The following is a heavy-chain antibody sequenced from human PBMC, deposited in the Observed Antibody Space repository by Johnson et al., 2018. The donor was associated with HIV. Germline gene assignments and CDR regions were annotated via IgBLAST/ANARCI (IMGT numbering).Heavy chain of an antibody. V-gene: IGHV3-30*19. J-gene: IGHJ3*02. CDR3: ASRYYDDNTYSDACDI. Sequence: QVQLVESGGGVVQPGRSLRLSCVASGFTFSSSGMHWVRQAPGKGLEWVAVISYDGSNKYYADSVKGRFTISRDNSKNTLYLQMNSLRAEDTAVYYCASRYYDDNTYSDACDIWGQGTMVTVSS. CDR2: ISYDGSNK. CDR1: GFTFSSSG. D-gene: IGHD3-22*01.